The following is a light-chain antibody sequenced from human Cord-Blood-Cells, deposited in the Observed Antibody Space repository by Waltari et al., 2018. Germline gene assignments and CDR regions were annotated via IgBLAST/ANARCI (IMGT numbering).Light chain of an antibody. CDR1: SSDVGGYNY. V-gene: IGLV2-14*01. Sequence: QSALTQPASVSGSPGQSITISCTGTSSDVGGYNYVSWYQQHPGKAPRLMIYDVSKRPSGFSNRFSGSKSGNTASLTISGLKAEDEADYYCSSYTSSSTYVFGTGTKVTVL. J-gene: IGLJ1*01. CDR3: SSYTSSSTYV. CDR2: DVS.